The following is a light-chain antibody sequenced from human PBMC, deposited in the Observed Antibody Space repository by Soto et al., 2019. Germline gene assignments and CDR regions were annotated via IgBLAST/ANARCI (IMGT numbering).Light chain of an antibody. CDR2: RDT. CDR1: NIGSKN. J-gene: IGLJ1*01. V-gene: IGLV3-9*01. CDR3: QVWDSSTGV. Sequence: SYELTQPLSVSAALGQTARITCGGNNIGSKNVYWYQQKPGQAPVLVIYRDTNRPSGIPERFSGSNSGNTATLTISRAQAGDEADYYCQVWDSSTGVFGTGTKVTVL.